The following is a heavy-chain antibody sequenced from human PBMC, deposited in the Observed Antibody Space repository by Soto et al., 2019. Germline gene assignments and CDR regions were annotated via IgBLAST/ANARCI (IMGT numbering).Heavy chain of an antibody. J-gene: IGHJ3*01. V-gene: IGHV3-30*18. D-gene: IGHD6-13*01. CDR3: AKDQGIAASHGID. CDR1: GVTFNNYG. CDR2: ISNDGSDK. Sequence: GGSLRLSCAASGVTFNNYGMHWVRQAPGKGLEWVAVISNDGSDKYYADSVKGRLTISRDNSKDTLYLQMNSLRAEDTAVYYCAKDQGIAASHGIDWGQGTMVTVSS.